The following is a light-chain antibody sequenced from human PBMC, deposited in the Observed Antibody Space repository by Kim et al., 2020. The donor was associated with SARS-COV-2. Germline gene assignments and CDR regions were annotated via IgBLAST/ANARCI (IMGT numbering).Light chain of an antibody. CDR1: QGISIW. V-gene: IGKV1-12*01. J-gene: IGKJ4*01. CDR3: QQANSFPPS. Sequence: DIQMTQSPSSVSASVGDRVTITCRASQGISIWLAWYQQKPGKAPKLLIYAASGLQSGVPSRFSGSGSGTDFTLTINSLQPEDFATYYCQQANSFPPSFGGGTKVEIK. CDR2: AAS.